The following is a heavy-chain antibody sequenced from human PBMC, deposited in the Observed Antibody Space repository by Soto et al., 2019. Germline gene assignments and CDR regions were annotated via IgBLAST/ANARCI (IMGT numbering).Heavy chain of an antibody. CDR2: IVVVNGNT. J-gene: IGHJ6*02. CDR1: GFSFGDSA. V-gene: IGHV1-58*01. Sequence: ELVQSGPEAREPGTSVKVSCRASGFSFGDSAVQWVRQGRGQRLEWIGWIVVVNGNTNYAQKFEGRVPLTRDASTSTSHMELTSLSSEDTAVYFCAVTDLPFRPLTEPTENGMDVWGQGTTVTVSS. D-gene: IGHD3-3*02. CDR3: AVTDLPFRPLTEPTENGMDV.